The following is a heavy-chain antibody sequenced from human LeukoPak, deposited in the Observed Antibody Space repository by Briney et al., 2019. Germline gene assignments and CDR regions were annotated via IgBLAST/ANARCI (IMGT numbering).Heavy chain of an antibody. V-gene: IGHV4-61*02. CDR1: GGSISSGSYY. Sequence: PSQTLSLTCTVSGGSISSGSYYWSWIRQPAGKGLEWIGRIDASGSINHNPSLKSRVTISLDTSKNQFSLKLSSVTAADTAVYYCARDRRQRDYFDFWGQGARVSVSS. CDR2: IDASGSI. D-gene: IGHD1-1*01. CDR3: ARDRRQRDYFDF. J-gene: IGHJ4*02.